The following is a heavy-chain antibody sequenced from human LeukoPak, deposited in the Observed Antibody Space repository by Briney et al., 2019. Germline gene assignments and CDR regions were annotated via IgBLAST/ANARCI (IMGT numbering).Heavy chain of an antibody. CDR1: GGSFSGYY. V-gene: IGHV4-34*01. D-gene: IGHD3-22*01. Sequence: SETLSLTCAVYGGSFSGYYWSWIRRPPGKGLEWIGEINHSGSTNYNPSLKSRVTISVDTSKNQFSLKLSSVTAADTAVYYCARGRDSSGYYSPDFDYWGQGTLVTVSS. J-gene: IGHJ4*02. CDR2: INHSGST. CDR3: ARGRDSSGYYSPDFDY.